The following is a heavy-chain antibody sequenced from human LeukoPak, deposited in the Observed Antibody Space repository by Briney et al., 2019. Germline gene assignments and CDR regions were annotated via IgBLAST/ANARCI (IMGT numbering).Heavy chain of an antibody. CDR3: ARAVQVTTGGLFDY. CDR2: IIPIFDTP. J-gene: IGHJ4*02. V-gene: IGHV1-69*06. Sequence: ASVKVSCQASGGTFSNYAISGVRQAPGQGLEWMGGIIPIFDTPNSAQKFQGRVTITADKSTSTAYMELSRLRSEDTAVYYCARAVQVTTGGLFDYWGQGTLVTVSS. CDR1: GGTFSNYA. D-gene: IGHD4-17*01.